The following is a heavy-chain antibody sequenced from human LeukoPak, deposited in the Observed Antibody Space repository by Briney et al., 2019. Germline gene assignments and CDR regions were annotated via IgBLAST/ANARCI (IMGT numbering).Heavy chain of an antibody. CDR3: ARDPDPYYDYVWGSYLGAFDI. Sequence: ASVKVSCKASGGTFSSYAISWVRQAPGQGLEWMGRIIPILGIANYAQKFQGRVTITADKSTSTAYMELSSLRSEDTAVYYCARDPDPYYDYVWGSYLGAFDIWGQETMVTVSS. J-gene: IGHJ3*02. CDR1: GGTFSSYA. CDR2: IIPILGIA. V-gene: IGHV1-69*04. D-gene: IGHD3-16*01.